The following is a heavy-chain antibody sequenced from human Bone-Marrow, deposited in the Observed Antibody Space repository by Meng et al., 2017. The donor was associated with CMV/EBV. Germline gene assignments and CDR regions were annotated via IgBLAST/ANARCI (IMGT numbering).Heavy chain of an antibody. V-gene: IGHV4-61*01. CDR1: GGSVSSGSYY. CDR2: IYYSGST. Sequence: SETLSLTCTVSGGSVSSGSYYWSWIRQPPGKGLEWIGYIYYSGSTNYNPSLKSRVTISVDTSKNQFSLKLSSVTAADTAVYYCARDHNFDNVFDIWGQGTMVTVSS. D-gene: IGHD3-9*01. CDR3: ARDHNFDNVFDI. J-gene: IGHJ3*02.